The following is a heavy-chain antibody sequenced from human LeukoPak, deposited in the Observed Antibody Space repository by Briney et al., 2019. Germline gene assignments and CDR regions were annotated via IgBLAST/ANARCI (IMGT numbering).Heavy chain of an antibody. CDR3: ARCDPFWGFDY. D-gene: IGHD3-16*01. CDR1: GFTFSSYE. Sequence: GGSLRLSCAASGFTFSSYEMNWVRQAPGKGLEWVSYISSSGSTMYYADSVKGRFTISRDNAKNSLYLQMNSLRAEDTAVYYCARCDPFWGFDYWGQGTLVTVSS. V-gene: IGHV3-48*03. CDR2: ISSSGSTM. J-gene: IGHJ4*02.